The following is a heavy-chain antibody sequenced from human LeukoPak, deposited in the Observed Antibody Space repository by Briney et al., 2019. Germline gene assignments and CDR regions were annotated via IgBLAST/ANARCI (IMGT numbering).Heavy chain of an antibody. V-gene: IGHV3-74*01. J-gene: IGHJ4*02. CDR1: GFIFTKYW. CDR2: VNSDGSTT. Sequence: GGSLRLSCAASGFIFTKYWMHWVRQAPGKGLVWVSHVNSDGSTTSYADSVKGRFTISRDNAKNTVYLHMNSLRVEDTAVYYCTSFYETNWGQGTLVTVSS. D-gene: IGHD2/OR15-2a*01. CDR3: TSFYETN.